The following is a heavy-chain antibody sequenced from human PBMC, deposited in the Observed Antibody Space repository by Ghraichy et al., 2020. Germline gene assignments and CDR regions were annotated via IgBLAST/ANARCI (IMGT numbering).Heavy chain of an antibody. J-gene: IGHJ6*02. Sequence: GESLNISCVASGFTFSNYGMNWVRQAPGKGLEWDSGIGGSRHSTHYADSVKGRFTISRDTSQNTLFLQMNSLRPDDTAVYYCAKADIVLRVLDWSPDFAMDVCGQGTTVTVSS. CDR3: AKADIVLRVLDWSPDFAMDV. V-gene: IGHV3-23*01. D-gene: IGHD3-3*01. CDR1: GFTFSNYG. CDR2: IGGSRHST.